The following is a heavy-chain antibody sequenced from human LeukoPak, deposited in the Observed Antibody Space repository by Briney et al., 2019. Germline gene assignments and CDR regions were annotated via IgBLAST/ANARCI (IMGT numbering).Heavy chain of an antibody. J-gene: IGHJ4*02. Sequence: ASVKVSCKASGYTFTSYNIGWVRQAPGQGLEWMGWISGYNAHTYYARRLQGRVTMTTDTFTSTAHVEVRSLRSDDTAVCHCRRRRTKMTDDYFDYRRQGTLVIVSS. CDR3: RRRRTKMTDDYFDY. CDR1: GYTFTSYN. D-gene: IGHD2-21*02. V-gene: IGHV1-18*04. CDR2: ISGYNAHT.